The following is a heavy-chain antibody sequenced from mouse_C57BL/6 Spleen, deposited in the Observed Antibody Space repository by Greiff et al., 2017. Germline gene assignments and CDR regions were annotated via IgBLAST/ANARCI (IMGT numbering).Heavy chain of an antibody. CDR1: GFTFSSYA. J-gene: IGHJ4*01. CDR3: ARDITYAMDY. Sequence: EVQLVESGGGLVKPGGSLKLSCAASGFTFSSYAMSWVRQTPEKRLEWVATISDGGSYTYYPDNVKGRFTISRDNAKNNLYLQMSHLKSEDTAMYYCARDITYAMDYWGQGTSGTVSS. CDR2: ISDGGSYT. V-gene: IGHV5-4*01.